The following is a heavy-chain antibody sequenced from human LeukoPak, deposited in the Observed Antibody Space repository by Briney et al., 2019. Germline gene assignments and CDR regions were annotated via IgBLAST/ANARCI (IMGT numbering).Heavy chain of an antibody. Sequence: GGSLRLSCAASGFTFSSYWMSWVRQAPGKGLEWVANIKQDGSEKYYVDSVKGRFTISRDNAKNSLYLQMNSLRAEDTAVYYCARDAPTAVAGIGDYWGQGTLVTVSS. J-gene: IGHJ4*02. CDR3: ARDAPTAVAGIGDY. CDR2: IKQDGSEK. D-gene: IGHD6-19*01. V-gene: IGHV3-7*01. CDR1: GFTFSSYW.